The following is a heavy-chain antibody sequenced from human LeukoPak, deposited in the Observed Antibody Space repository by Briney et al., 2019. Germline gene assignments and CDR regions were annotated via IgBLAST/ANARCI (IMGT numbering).Heavy chain of an antibody. J-gene: IGHJ4*02. CDR3: ARVAVWFGESKHYYFDY. CDR1: GYTFTSYY. V-gene: IGHV1-46*01. CDR2: INPSGGST. Sequence: ASAKVSCKASGYTFTSYYMHWVRQAPGQGLEWMGIINPSGGSTSYAQKFQGRVTMTRDTSTSTVYMELSSLRSEDTAVYYCARVAVWFGESKHYYFDYWGQGTLVTVSS. D-gene: IGHD3-10*01.